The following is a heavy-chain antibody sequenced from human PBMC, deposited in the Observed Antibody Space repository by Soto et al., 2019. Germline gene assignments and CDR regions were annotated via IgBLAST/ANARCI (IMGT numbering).Heavy chain of an antibody. V-gene: IGHV4-59*08. CDR3: ARLLWSGYYTYYYYYYMDV. CDR2: IYYSGST. Sequence: SETLSLTCTVSGGSISSYYLGWIRQPPGKGLEWIGYIYYSGSTNYNPSLKSRVTISVDTSKNQFPLKLSSVTAADTAVYYCARLLWSGYYTYYYYYYMDVWGKGTTVT. D-gene: IGHD3-3*01. J-gene: IGHJ6*03. CDR1: GGSISSYY.